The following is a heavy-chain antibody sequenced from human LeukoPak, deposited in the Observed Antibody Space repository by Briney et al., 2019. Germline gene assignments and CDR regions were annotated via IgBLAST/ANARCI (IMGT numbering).Heavy chain of an antibody. J-gene: IGHJ3*02. Sequence: SETLSLTCTVSGGSISTSNYYWGWIRQPPGKGLEWIGNIFYSGSTYYSPSLRSRATISLDTSRNQFSLKLSSVTAADTAVYYCARDTYDSSGAFDIWGQGTMVTVSS. D-gene: IGHD3-22*01. V-gene: IGHV4-39*07. CDR2: IFYSGST. CDR1: GGSISTSNYY. CDR3: ARDTYDSSGAFDI.